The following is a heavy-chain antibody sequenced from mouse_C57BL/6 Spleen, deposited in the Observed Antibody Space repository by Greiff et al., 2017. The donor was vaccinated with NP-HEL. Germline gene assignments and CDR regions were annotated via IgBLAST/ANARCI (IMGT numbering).Heavy chain of an antibody. J-gene: IGHJ2*01. D-gene: IGHD1-1*01. CDR1: GYTFTSYW. CDR3: ARSRSEITTVVADY. V-gene: IGHV1-72*01. Sequence: QVHVKQPGAELVKPGASVKLSCKASGYTFTSYWMHWVKQRPGRGLEWIGRIDPNSGGTKYNEKFKSKATLTVDKPSSTAYMQLSSLTSEDSAVYYCARSRSEITTVVADYWGQGTTLTVSS. CDR2: IDPNSGGT.